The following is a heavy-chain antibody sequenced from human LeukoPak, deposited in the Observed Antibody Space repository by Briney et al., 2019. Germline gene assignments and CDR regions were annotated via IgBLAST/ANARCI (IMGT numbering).Heavy chain of an antibody. D-gene: IGHD6-13*01. J-gene: IGHJ4*02. Sequence: GGSLRLSCAASGFTFSSYSMNWVRQAPGKGLEWVSSISSSSSYIYYADSVKGRFTISRNNAKNSLYLQMNSLRAEDTAVYYCARTYSSSFSFDYWGQGTLVTVSS. V-gene: IGHV3-21*01. CDR2: ISSSSSYI. CDR3: ARTYSSSFSFDY. CDR1: GFTFSSYS.